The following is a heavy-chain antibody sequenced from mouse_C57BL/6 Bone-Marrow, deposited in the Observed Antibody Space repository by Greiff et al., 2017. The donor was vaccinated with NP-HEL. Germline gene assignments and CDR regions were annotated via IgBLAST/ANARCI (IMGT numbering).Heavy chain of an antibody. Sequence: EVKLMESGGGLVKPGGSLKLSCAASGFTFSDYGMHWVRQAPEKGLEWVAYISSGSSTIYYADTVKGRFTISRDNAKNTLFLQMTSLRSEDTAMYYCARTGKVGVVDYWGQGTTLTVSS. D-gene: IGHD4-1*01. J-gene: IGHJ2*01. V-gene: IGHV5-17*01. CDR3: ARTGKVGVVDY. CDR2: ISSGSSTI. CDR1: GFTFSDYG.